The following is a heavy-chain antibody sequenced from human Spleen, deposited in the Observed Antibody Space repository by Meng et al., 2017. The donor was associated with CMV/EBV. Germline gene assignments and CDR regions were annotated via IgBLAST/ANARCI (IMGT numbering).Heavy chain of an antibody. D-gene: IGHD3-22*01. J-gene: IGHJ4*02. CDR3: ARDGYYYDSSGYQPADY. Sequence: QVQLVQSGAEVKKPGASVKVSCKASGYTFTSYYMHWVRQAPGQGLEWMGWINPNSGGTNYAQKFQGRVTMTRDTSISTAYMELSRLRSDDTAVYYCARDGYYYDSSGYQPADYWGQGTLVTVSS. V-gene: IGHV1-2*02. CDR2: INPNSGGT. CDR1: GYTFTSYY.